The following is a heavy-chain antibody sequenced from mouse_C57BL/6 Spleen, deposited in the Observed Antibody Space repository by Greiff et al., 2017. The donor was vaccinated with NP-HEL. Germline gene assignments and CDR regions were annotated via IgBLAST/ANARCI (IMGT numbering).Heavy chain of an antibody. CDR3: ARSDYYGSSYAYYAMDY. V-gene: IGHV1-76*01. Sequence: QVQLQQSGAELVRPGASVKLSCKASGYTFTDYYINWVKQRPGQGLEWIARIYPGSGNTYYNEKFKGKATLTAEKSSSTAYMQLSSLTSEDSAVYFCARSDYYGSSYAYYAMDYWGQGTSVTVSS. D-gene: IGHD1-1*01. CDR2: IYPGSGNT. CDR1: GYTFTDYY. J-gene: IGHJ4*01.